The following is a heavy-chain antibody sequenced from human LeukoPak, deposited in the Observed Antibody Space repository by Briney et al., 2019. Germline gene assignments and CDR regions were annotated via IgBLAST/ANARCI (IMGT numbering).Heavy chain of an antibody. V-gene: IGHV1-2*02. D-gene: IGHD3-22*01. CDR1: GYTFSGYY. Sequence: GASVNVSCKASGYTFSGYYIHWVRQAPGQGLEWMGWINPNSGGTNYAQKFQGRVTMTRDTSISTAYVELSRLRSDDTAVYYCARRTQAYSDTSGYIQAVDYWGQGTLVTVSS. CDR2: INPNSGGT. CDR3: ARRTQAYSDTSGYIQAVDY. J-gene: IGHJ4*02.